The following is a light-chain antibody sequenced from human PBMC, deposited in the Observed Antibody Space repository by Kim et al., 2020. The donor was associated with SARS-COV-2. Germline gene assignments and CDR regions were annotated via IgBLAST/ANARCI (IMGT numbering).Light chain of an antibody. V-gene: IGKV3-20*01. CDR3: QQYGSSSWT. CDR1: QSVTSNF. CDR2: GAS. J-gene: IGKJ1*01. Sequence: SLGERVTPACRASQSVTSNFLAGYQQKPGQVPRLLIYGASNRATGIPDRFSGSGSGTDFTLTISRLEPEDFAVYYCQQYGSSSWTFGQGTKVDIK.